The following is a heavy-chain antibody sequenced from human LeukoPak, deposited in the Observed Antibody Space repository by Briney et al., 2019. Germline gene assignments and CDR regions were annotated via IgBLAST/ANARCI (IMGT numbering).Heavy chain of an antibody. D-gene: IGHD2-2*01. CDR3: ARGQDIVVVPAALGWFDP. J-gene: IGHJ5*02. CDR2: INHSGST. Sequence: SETLSLTCAVYGGSFSGYYWSWIRQPPGEGLEWIGEINHSGSTNYNPSLKSRVTISVDTSKNQFSLKLSSVTAADTAVYYCARGQDIVVVPAALGWFDPWGQGTLVTVSS. CDR1: GGSFSGYY. V-gene: IGHV4-34*01.